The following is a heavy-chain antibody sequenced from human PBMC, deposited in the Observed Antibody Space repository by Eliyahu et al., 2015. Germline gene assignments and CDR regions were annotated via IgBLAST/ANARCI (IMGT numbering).Heavy chain of an antibody. Sequence: QITLKESGPTLVKPTQTLTLTCTFSGFSLSTSEVGVGWIRQPPGKALEWLALIYWDDDIRYSPSLKSRLTITKDTSKNQVVLIMTNMDPVDTATYYCAHRRRVDGHYNWFDPWGQGILVTVSS. V-gene: IGHV2-5*02. CDR2: IYWDDDI. CDR1: GFSLSTSEVG. D-gene: IGHD5-24*01. J-gene: IGHJ5*02. CDR3: AHRRRVDGHYNWFDP.